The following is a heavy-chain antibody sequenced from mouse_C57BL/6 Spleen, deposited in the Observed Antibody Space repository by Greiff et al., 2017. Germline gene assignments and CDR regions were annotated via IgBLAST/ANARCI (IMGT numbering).Heavy chain of an antibody. CDR1: GYTFTSYW. CDR2: IDPSDSYT. J-gene: IGHJ4*01. D-gene: IGHD1-1*01. V-gene: IGHV1-69*01. Sequence: VKLQQPGAELVMPGASVKLSCKASGYTFTSYWMHWVKQRPGQGLEWIGEIDPSDSYTNYNQKFKGKSTLTVDKSSSTAYMQLSSLTSEDSAVYYCARRYFYAMDYWGQGTSVTVSS. CDR3: ARRYFYAMDY.